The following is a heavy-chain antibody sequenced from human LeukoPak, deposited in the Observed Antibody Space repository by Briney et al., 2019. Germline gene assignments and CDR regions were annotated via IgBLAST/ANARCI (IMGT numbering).Heavy chain of an antibody. CDR3: ARDFCSSTSCYHFDY. CDR1: GFTFSSYS. D-gene: IGHD2-2*01. J-gene: IGHJ4*02. CDR2: ISSSSSYI. V-gene: IGHV3-21*01. Sequence: GSLLLSCAASGFTFSSYSMNWVRQAPGKGLEWVSSISSSSSYIYYADSVKGRFTISRDNAKNSLYLQMNSLRAEDTAVYYCARDFCSSTSCYHFDYWGQGTLVTVSS.